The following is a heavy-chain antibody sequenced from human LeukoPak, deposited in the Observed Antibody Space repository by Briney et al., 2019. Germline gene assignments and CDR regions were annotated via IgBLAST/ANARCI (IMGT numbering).Heavy chain of an antibody. J-gene: IGHJ6*02. CDR2: IYYSGST. D-gene: IGHD3-22*01. V-gene: IGHV4-31*03. CDR1: GGSISSGGYY. CDR3: ARDSGRYYDSSGLLGGMDV. Sequence: SETLSLTCTVSGGSISSGGYYWSWIRQHTGKGLEWIGYIYYSGSTYYNPSLKSRVTISVDTSKNQFSLKLSSVTAADTAVYYCARDSGRYYDSSGLLGGMDVWGQGTTVTVSS.